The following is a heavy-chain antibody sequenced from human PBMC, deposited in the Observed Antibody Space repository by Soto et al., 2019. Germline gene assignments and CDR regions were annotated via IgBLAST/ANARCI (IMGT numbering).Heavy chain of an antibody. D-gene: IGHD2-8*01. V-gene: IGHV3-23*01. CDR2: ITTSGGNT. Sequence: EVQLLESGGGLVQPGWSLRLSCAASGFTFSTYAMSWVRQAPGKGLEWVSTITTSGGNTDYADSVQGRFTISRENSKNTLYLPMNSMRAEDTAVYYCAGRYCTNGVCYTNYSDSMDVWGKGTTVTVSS. CDR1: GFTFSTYA. J-gene: IGHJ6*03. CDR3: AGRYCTNGVCYTNYSDSMDV.